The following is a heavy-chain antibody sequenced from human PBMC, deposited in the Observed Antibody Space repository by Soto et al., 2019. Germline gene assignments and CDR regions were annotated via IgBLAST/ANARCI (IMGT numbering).Heavy chain of an antibody. Sequence: QVQLVQSGAEVKKPGASGKVACKASGYTFTSYGISSVRQAPGQGLEWMGWISAYNGNTNYAQKLQGRVTMATDTSMSMAYMELRSLRSDVTAVYYCARGTRMETASYCGQGTLFTVSS. CDR3: ARGTRMETASY. CDR1: GYTFTSYG. J-gene: IGHJ4*02. D-gene: IGHD5-18*01. V-gene: IGHV1-18*01. CDR2: ISAYNGNT.